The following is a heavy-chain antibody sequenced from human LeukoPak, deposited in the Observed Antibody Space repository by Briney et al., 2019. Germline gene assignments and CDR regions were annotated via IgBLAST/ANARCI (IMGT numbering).Heavy chain of an antibody. D-gene: IGHD6-19*01. V-gene: IGHV3-23*01. CDR2: ISGSGGST. CDR1: GFTLSIYA. Sequence: GGSLRLSCAASGFTLSIYAMSWVRQAPGEGLECVSAISGSGGSTYYADSVKGRFIISRDNSKNTLYLQMNSLRAENTAVYYCAKVVSGWYFADYWGQGTLVTVSS. CDR3: AKVVSGWYFADY. J-gene: IGHJ4*02.